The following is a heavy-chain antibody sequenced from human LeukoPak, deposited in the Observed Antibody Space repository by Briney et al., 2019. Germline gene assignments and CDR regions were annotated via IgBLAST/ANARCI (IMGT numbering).Heavy chain of an antibody. D-gene: IGHD6-13*01. CDR1: GYTFTGYY. J-gene: IGHJ4*02. Sequence: ASVKVSCKASGYTFTGYYMHWVRQAPGQGLEWMGWINPNSGGTNYAQKFQGRVTMTRDTSISTAYMELSRLRSDDTAVYYCARGLGYSSSWYGYFDYWGQGTLVTVSS. CDR3: ARGLGYSSSWYGYFDY. CDR2: INPNSGGT. V-gene: IGHV1-2*02.